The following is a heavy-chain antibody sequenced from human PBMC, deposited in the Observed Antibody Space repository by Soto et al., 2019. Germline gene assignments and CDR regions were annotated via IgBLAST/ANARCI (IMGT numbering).Heavy chain of an antibody. V-gene: IGHV1-69*06. J-gene: IGHJ6*02. D-gene: IGHD6-25*01. CDR2: IIPLLGTA. Sequence: QEELVQSGAEVKKPGSSVNVSCKASEGTFSSYSITWVLQAPGQRLEWMGEIIPLLGTANYAQKFQGRVTITGDKSTSTIYMGLSSLRSDDTAVYYCARDPVDLFGYMDVWGQGTTVTVSS. CDR3: ARDPVDLFGYMDV. CDR1: EGTFSSYS.